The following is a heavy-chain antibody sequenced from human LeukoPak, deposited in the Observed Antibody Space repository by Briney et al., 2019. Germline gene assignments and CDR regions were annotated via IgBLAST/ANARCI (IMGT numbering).Heavy chain of an antibody. Sequence: GASVKVSCKASGYTFTSYDINWVRQATGQGLEWMGWMNPNSGNTGYAQKFQGRVTITRNTSISTAYMELSSLRSGDTAVYYCARVAGSWDAFDIWGQGTMVTVSS. V-gene: IGHV1-8*03. D-gene: IGHD6-6*01. CDR2: MNPNSGNT. CDR3: ARVAGSWDAFDI. CDR1: GYTFTSYD. J-gene: IGHJ3*02.